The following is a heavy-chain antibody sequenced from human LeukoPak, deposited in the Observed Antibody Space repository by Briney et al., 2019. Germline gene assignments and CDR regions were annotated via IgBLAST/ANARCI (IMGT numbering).Heavy chain of an antibody. CDR3: AREHYYDSSGYYWYFDL. V-gene: IGHV3-7*01. Sequence: PGGSLRLSCAASGFTFSSYSMSWVRQAPGKGLEWVANIKQDGSEKYYVDSVKGRFTISRDNAKNSLYLQMNSLRAEDTAVYYCAREHYYDSSGYYWYFDLWGRGTLVTVSS. D-gene: IGHD3-22*01. CDR1: GFTFSSYS. CDR2: IKQDGSEK. J-gene: IGHJ2*01.